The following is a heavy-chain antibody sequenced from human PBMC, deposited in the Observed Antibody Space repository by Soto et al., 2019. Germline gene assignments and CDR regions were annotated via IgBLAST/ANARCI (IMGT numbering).Heavy chain of an antibody. CDR1: GESVISNRSA. J-gene: IGHJ5*02. CDR3: ARGTDSSSWYNWFDP. D-gene: IGHD6-13*01. V-gene: IGHV6-1*01. Sequence: SAAHPIPYILAGESVISNRSACNCNNQSPSRGLELQGRTYYRSKWYNDSAVSVKSRITINPDTSKTQFSLQLNSVTPEDTAVYYCARGTDSSSWYNWFDPWGQGTMVTAPS. CDR2: TYYRSKWYN.